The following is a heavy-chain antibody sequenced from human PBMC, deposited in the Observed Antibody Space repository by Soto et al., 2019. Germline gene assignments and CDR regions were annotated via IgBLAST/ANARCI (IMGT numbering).Heavy chain of an antibody. Sequence: QVQLQESGPGLVKPSQTLSLTCTVSGGSISSGGYYWSWIRQHPGKGLEWIGYIYYSGSTYYNPSLKSRVTISVDTSKNQFSLKLSSVTAADTAVYYCARDSWGNGSGSLTPYYFDYWGQGTLVTVSS. J-gene: IGHJ4*02. D-gene: IGHD3-10*01. CDR2: IYYSGST. CDR1: GGSISSGGYY. CDR3: ARDSWGNGSGSLTPYYFDY. V-gene: IGHV4-31*03.